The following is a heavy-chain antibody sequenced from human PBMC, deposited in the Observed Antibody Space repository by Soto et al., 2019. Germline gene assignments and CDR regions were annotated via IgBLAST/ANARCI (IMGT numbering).Heavy chain of an antibody. CDR3: ARGTAAAVLKHSFDT. CDR2: IYHSGST. V-gene: IGHV4-4*02. Sequence: PSETLSLTCAVSGGSISSSNWWSWVRQPPGKGLEWIGEIYHSGSTNYNPSLKSRVTISVDKSKNQFSLKLSSVTAADTAVYYCARGTAAAVLKHSFDTCGQGTLVTGSS. D-gene: IGHD6-13*01. CDR1: GGSISSSNW. J-gene: IGHJ5*02.